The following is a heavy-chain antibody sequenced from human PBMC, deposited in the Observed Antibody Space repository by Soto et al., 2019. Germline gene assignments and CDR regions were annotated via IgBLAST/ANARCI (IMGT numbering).Heavy chain of an antibody. V-gene: IGHV3-33*01. J-gene: IGHJ4*02. CDR1: GFTFSSYG. CDR3: ARDKLLGSTVGYYFDY. CDR2: IWYDGSNK. D-gene: IGHD4-17*01. Sequence: QVQLVESGGGVVQPGRSLRLSCAASGFTFSSYGMHWVRQAPGKGLEWVAVIWYDGSNKYNADSVKGRFTISRDNSKNTLYLQMNSLSTEEMAVYYYARDKLLGSTVGYYFDYWGQGTLVIVSS.